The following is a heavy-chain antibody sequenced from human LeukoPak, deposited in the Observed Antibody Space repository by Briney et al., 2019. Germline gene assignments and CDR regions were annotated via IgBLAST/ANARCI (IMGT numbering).Heavy chain of an antibody. D-gene: IGHD3-22*01. V-gene: IGHV1-2*02. CDR2: INPNSGGA. J-gene: IGHJ6*02. CDR1: GYTFTVYY. CDR3: ARGFTYYYDSSGYYYGPYYYYGMDV. Sequence: ASVTVSCKASGYTFTVYYMHWVRQAPGQGLEWMRWINPNSGGANYAQKFQGRVTMTRDTSISTAYMELSMLRSDDTAVYYCARGFTYYYDSSGYYYGPYYYYGMDVWGQGTTVTVSS.